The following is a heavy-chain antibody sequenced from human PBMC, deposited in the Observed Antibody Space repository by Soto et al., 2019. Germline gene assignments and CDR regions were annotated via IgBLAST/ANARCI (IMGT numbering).Heavy chain of an antibody. V-gene: IGHV3-23*01. D-gene: IGHD3-16*01. J-gene: IGHJ5*02. CDR1: GFTFTDYA. CDR3: ATYRPWFDP. CDR2: ISNSGVTT. Sequence: GGSLRLSCAASGFTFTDYAIIWVRQAPGKGLEWVSTISNSGVTTYYADSVKGRFTISRDNSKNTLYLQMNSLRAEDTAVYYCATYRPWFDPWGQGTLVTVSS.